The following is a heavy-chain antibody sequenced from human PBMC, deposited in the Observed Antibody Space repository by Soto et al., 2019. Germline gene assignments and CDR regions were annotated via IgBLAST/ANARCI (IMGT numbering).Heavy chain of an antibody. V-gene: IGHV3-7*01. J-gene: IGHJ3*02. D-gene: IGHD4-17*01. Sequence: EVQLVESGGGLVQPGVSLRLSCAASGFTFSSYWMSWVRQAPGNGLEWVANIKQDGSEKYYVYSVKGRFTISRDNAKNSLYLPMNSLRAVDTAVYYCARLAYGDYFARGAFDIWGQGTMVTVSS. CDR3: ARLAYGDYFARGAFDI. CDR1: GFTFSSYW. CDR2: IKQDGSEK.